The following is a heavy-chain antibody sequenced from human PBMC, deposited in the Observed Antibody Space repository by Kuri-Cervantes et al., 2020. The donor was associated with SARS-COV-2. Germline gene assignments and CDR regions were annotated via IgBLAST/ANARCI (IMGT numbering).Heavy chain of an antibody. CDR2: ISYDGSNR. Sequence: GESLKISCAASGFTFSSYGMHWVRQAPGKGLEWVAVISYDGSNRYYADSVKGRFTISRDNSKNTLYLQMNSLRAGDTAVYYCAKDRDYYDSSGSSFDYWGQGTLVTVSS. CDR1: GFTFSSYG. J-gene: IGHJ4*02. V-gene: IGHV3-30*18. D-gene: IGHD3-22*01. CDR3: AKDRDYYDSSGSSFDY.